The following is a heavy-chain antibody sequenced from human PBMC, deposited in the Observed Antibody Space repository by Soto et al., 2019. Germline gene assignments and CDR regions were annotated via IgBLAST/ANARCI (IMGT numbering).Heavy chain of an antibody. CDR1: GGTFSSYA. J-gene: IGHJ4*02. Sequence: QVQLVQSGAEVKKPGSSVKVSCKASGGTFSSYAISWVRQAPGQGLEWMGGIIPIFGTANYAQKFQGRVTITADESTSTAYMELSSLRSEDTAVYYCARDGSKVYYGSGSYKFDYWGQGTLVTVSS. D-gene: IGHD3-10*01. CDR2: IIPIFGTA. CDR3: ARDGSKVYYGSGSYKFDY. V-gene: IGHV1-69*12.